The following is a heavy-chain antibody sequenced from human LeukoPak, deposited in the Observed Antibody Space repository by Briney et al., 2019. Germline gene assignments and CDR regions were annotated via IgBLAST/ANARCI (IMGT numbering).Heavy chain of an antibody. CDR2: IFWNDDK. CDR1: ELSLSTTGVG. V-gene: IGHV2-5*01. J-gene: IGHJ3*02. D-gene: IGHD3-10*01. Sequence: THTLTLTCIFSELSLSTTGVGAGWIRLPSGKSLDYLVLIFWNDDKRYSPTLKSRLTITTDNSHNKLVLAISILGPVDTATYYCAHRFPVLLWCGESISDAFDIWGQGTMVTVSS. CDR3: AHRFPVLLWCGESISDAFDI.